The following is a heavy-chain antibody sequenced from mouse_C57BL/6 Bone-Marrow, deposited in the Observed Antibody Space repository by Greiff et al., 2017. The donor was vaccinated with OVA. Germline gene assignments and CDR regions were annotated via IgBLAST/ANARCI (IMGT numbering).Heavy chain of an antibody. CDR2: INPNNGGT. J-gene: IGHJ2*01. CDR1: GYTFTDYN. D-gene: IGHD4-1*01. V-gene: IGHV1-22*01. CDR3: ASLGRTDFDY. Sequence: VQLQQSGPELVKPGASVKMSCKASGYTFTDYNMHWVKQSHVKSLEWIGYINPNNGGTSYNQKFKGKATLTVNKSSSTAYMELRSLTSEDSAVYYCASLGRTDFDYWGQGTTLTVSS.